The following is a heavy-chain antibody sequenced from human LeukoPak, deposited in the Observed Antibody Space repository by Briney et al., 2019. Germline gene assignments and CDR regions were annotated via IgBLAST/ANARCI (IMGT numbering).Heavy chain of an antibody. CDR3: AVGNWGLPFNH. CDR2: ISYDGSNK. V-gene: IGHV3-30-3*01. D-gene: IGHD7-27*01. Sequence: GRSLRLSCAASGFTFSSYAMHWVRQAPGKGLEWVAVISYDGSNKYYADSVKGRFTISRDNSKSTLYLQMNSLRAEDTAVYYCAVGNWGLPFNHWGQGTLVTVSS. J-gene: IGHJ4*02. CDR1: GFTFSSYA.